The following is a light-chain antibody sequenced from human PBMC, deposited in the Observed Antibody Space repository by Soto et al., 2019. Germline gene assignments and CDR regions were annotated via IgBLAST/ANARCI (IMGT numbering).Light chain of an antibody. Sequence: IVLMQSPGTLSLSPGKRATLSCRASQTLRRTYIAWYQQKPGQAPRVLIYGASKRATGIPDRFSGSGSGTDFSLTISRLEPEDFAVYYCHQYDNAPQTYGQGTKVDIK. CDR1: QTLRRTY. CDR3: HQYDNAPQT. V-gene: IGKV3-20*01. J-gene: IGKJ2*01. CDR2: GAS.